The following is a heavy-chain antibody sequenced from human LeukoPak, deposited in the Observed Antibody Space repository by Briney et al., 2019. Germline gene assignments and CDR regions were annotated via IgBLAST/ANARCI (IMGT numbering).Heavy chain of an antibody. CDR3: ARVGSGGAWFDF. D-gene: IGHD6-19*01. CDR2: IYHSGRT. V-gene: IGHV4-38-2*02. Sequence: SETLSLTCTVSGYSISSGYYWGWIRQPPGKGLEWIGSIYHSGRTFYNPSLKTRATISIDTSKNQLSLTLTSVTAADTAVYYCARVGSGGAWFDFWGQGTLVSVSS. J-gene: IGHJ4*02. CDR1: GYSISSGYY.